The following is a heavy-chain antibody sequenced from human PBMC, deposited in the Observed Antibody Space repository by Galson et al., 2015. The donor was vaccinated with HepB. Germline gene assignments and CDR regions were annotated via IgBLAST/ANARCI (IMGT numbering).Heavy chain of an antibody. V-gene: IGHV3-23*01. D-gene: IGHD3-22*01. CDR1: GFTFSSYA. CDR2: ISGSGGST. Sequence: SLRLSCAASGFTFSSYAMSWVRQAPGKGLEWVSAISGSGGSTYYADSVKGRFTISRDNSKNTLYLQMNSLRAEDTAVYYCAKDGDSYDSSGYLSPVSSNWKLGAYRGPLIYGMDVWGQGTTVTVSS. J-gene: IGHJ6*02. CDR3: AKDGDSYDSSGYLSPVSSNWKLGAYRGPLIYGMDV.